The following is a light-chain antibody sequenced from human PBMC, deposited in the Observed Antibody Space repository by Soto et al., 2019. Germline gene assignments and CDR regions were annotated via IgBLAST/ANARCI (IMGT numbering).Light chain of an antibody. Sequence: QSALTQPPSASGSPGQSVTISCTGTSSDVDDYNYVSWYQQHPGKAPKLMIYEVNVRPSGVPDRFSGSKSGNTASLTVSGLQAEDEADYYCCSYAGSSTVVFGGGTKLTVL. CDR1: SSDVDDYNY. V-gene: IGLV2-8*01. CDR3: CSYAGSSTVV. CDR2: EVN. J-gene: IGLJ2*01.